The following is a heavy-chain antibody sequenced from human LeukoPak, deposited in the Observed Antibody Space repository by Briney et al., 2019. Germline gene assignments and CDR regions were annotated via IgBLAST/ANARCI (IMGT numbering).Heavy chain of an antibody. D-gene: IGHD2-15*01. V-gene: IGHV1-69*13. CDR3: AREVVSIPSYFES. J-gene: IGHJ4*02. CDR1: GGTFSSYA. CDR2: IIPIFGTA. Sequence: ASVTVSCTASGGTFSSYAISWVRQAPGQGLEWMGGIIPIFGTANYAQKFQGRVTITADESTSTAYMELSSLRSEDTAVYYCAREVVSIPSYFESWGQGTRVTVSS.